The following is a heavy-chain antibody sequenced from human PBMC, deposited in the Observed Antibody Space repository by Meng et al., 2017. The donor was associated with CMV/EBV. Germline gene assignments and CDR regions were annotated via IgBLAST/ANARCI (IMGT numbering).Heavy chain of an antibody. CDR2: IYTSGST. V-gene: IGHV4-61*02. Sequence: VRLQESGPGLGKPSQTLSLPCTVSGGSISSGSYYWSWIRQPAGKGLEWIGRIYTSGSTNYNPSLKSRVTISVDTSKNQFSLKLSSVTAADTAVYYCAREAFKVLFFPFDPWGREPWSPSPQ. D-gene: IGHD1-1*01. J-gene: IGHJ5*02. CDR1: GGSISSGSYY. CDR3: AREAFKVLFFPFDP.